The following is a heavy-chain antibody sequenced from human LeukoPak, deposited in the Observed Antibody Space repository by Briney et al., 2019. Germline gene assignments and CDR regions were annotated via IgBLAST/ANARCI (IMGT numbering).Heavy chain of an antibody. D-gene: IGHD6-13*01. CDR1: GYTFTSYG. V-gene: IGHV1-18*01. CDR2: ISAYNGNT. J-gene: IGHJ5*02. CDR3: ARRPDSSSWYWFDP. Sequence: ASVKVSCKASGYTFTSYGISWVRQAPGQGLEWMGWISAYNGNTNYAQKLRGRVTMTTDTSTSTAYMELRSLRSDDTAVYYCARRPDSSSWYWFDPWGQGTLVAVSS.